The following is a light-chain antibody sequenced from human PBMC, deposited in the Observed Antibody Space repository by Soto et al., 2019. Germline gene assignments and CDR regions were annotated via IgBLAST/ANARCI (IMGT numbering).Light chain of an antibody. CDR1: SSDGGGYNY. J-gene: IGLJ2*01. CDR2: EVT. V-gene: IGLV2-14*01. CDR3: SSYTSSNTLI. Sequence: QSVLIQPASVSGSRGQSITISCTGASSDGGGYNYVSWYQQFPGRAPKVMIYEVTNRPSGVSNRFSGSKSGNTASLTISGLQAEDEADYYCSSYTSSNTLIFGGGTQLTVL.